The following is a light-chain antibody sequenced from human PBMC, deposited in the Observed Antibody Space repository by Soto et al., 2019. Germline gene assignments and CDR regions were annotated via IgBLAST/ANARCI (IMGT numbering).Light chain of an antibody. CDR3: SSYTSSIIYV. CDR1: SNDVGGYNY. J-gene: IGLJ1*01. V-gene: IGLV2-14*01. CDR2: EVS. Sequence: QSVLTQPASVSGSLGQSITISCTGTSNDVGGYNYVSWYQQYPGKAPRLMLYEVSIRPSGIPNRFSGSKSGNTASLTISGLQAEDEADYYCSSYTSSIIYVLGSGTKVT.